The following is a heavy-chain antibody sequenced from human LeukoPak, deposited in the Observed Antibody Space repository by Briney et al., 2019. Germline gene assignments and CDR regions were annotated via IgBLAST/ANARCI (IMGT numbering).Heavy chain of an antibody. J-gene: IGHJ3*02. D-gene: IGHD1-1*01. V-gene: IGHV3-66*01. Sequence: PGGSLRLSCAASGFTVSSNYMTWVRQAPGKGLEWVSVIYSGGSTYYADCVKGRFTISRDNSKNTLYLQINSLRAEDTAVYYCAREAVTGLDAFDIWGQGTMVTVSS. CDR1: GFTVSSNY. CDR3: AREAVTGLDAFDI. CDR2: IYSGGST.